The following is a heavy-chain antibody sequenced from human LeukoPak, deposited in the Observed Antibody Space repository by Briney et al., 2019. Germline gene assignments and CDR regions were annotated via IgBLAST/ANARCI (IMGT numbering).Heavy chain of an antibody. CDR3: AKRPLSSCN. J-gene: IGHJ4*01. Sequence: GGSQRLSCAVSGFTMRDNDMTWVRQAPGKGLEWVSLIYSSGGTSYADSVKGRFTISKDNSKNTLYLQMNSLRAEDTAVYYCAKRPLSSCNWGLGTLVTVSS. CDR1: GFTMRDND. D-gene: IGHD5/OR15-5a*01. CDR2: IYSSGGT. V-gene: IGHV3-66*01.